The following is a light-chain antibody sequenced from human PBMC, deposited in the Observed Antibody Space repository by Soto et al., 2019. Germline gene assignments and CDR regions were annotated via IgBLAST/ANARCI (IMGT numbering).Light chain of an antibody. CDR1: QSVRTY. CDR2: DAS. V-gene: IGKV3-11*01. J-gene: IGKJ2*01. CDR3: QHRSDWPYP. Sequence: ELVLTQSPATLSWSPRDRASLSCRASQSVRTYLAWYQQKRGQAPRLLIYDASNRATRVPARLSGSGSGTDFTLSISSLEPEDFAVYYCQHRSDWPYPFGHGTKLQFK.